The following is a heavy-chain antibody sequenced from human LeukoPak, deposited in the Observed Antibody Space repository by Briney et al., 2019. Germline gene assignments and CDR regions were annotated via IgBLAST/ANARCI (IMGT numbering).Heavy chain of an antibody. D-gene: IGHD5-12*01. Sequence: GGSLRLSCAASGFTFSSYAMSWVRQAPGKGLEWVSAISGSGGSTYYADSVKGRFTISRDNSKNTVSLQMTSLRAEDTAVYYCARAYSGFSSRGFDYWGQGTLVSVSS. J-gene: IGHJ4*02. V-gene: IGHV3-23*01. CDR1: GFTFSSYA. CDR2: ISGSGGST. CDR3: ARAYSGFSSRGFDY.